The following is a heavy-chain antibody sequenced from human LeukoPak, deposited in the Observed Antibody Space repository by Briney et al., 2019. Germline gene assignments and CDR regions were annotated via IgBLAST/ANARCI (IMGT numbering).Heavy chain of an antibody. Sequence: GASVKVSCKASGGSFGSYFVSWVRQAPGQGLEWMGGIMPVFGTTNYAQKFQGRVTITTDKSTSTAYMEMSSLRSEDTAVYYCARGCSSTSCYAFDIWGQGTMVTVSS. CDR2: IMPVFGTT. V-gene: IGHV1-69*05. D-gene: IGHD2-2*01. CDR1: GGSFGSYF. J-gene: IGHJ3*02. CDR3: ARGCSSTSCYAFDI.